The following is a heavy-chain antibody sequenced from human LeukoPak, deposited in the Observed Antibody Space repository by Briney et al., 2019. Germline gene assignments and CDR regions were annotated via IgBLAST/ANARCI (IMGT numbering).Heavy chain of an antibody. CDR3: ARDNSIADRGWWFDP. D-gene: IGHD4-23*01. CDR1: GYTFSGFY. J-gene: IGHJ5*02. Sequence: GASVKVSCKASGYTFSGFYIHWVRQAPGQGLEWMGWINTNTGNPTYAQGFTGRFVFSLDTSVSTAYLQISSLKAEDTAVYYCARDNSIADRGWWFDPWGQGTLVTVSS. CDR2: INTNTGNP. V-gene: IGHV7-4-1*02.